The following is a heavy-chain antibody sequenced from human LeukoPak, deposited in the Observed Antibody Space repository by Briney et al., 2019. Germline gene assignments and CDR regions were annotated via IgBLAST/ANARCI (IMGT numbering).Heavy chain of an antibody. V-gene: IGHV4-39*01. D-gene: IGHD1-26*01. CDR1: GGSISSSSYY. CDR3: ARWGAGVNAFDI. J-gene: IGHJ3*02. Sequence: SETLSLTCTVSGGSISSSSYYWGWIRQPPGKGLEWIGSIYYSGSTYYNPSLKSRVTISVDTSKNQFSLKLSSVTATDTAVYYCARWGAGVNAFDIWGQGTMVTVSS. CDR2: IYYSGST.